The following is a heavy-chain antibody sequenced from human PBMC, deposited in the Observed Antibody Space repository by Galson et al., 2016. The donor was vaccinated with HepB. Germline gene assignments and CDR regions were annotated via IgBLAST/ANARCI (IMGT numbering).Heavy chain of an antibody. Sequence: SLRLSCAASGFTLNNYAMSWVRQAAGKGLEWVSAISGGDGRTYYADSVRGRFTISRDKSKNKVFLEMNSLRAEDTAIYYCAKTDWMDPWGQGTLVTVSS. CDR3: AKTDWMDP. CDR1: GFTLNNYA. CDR2: ISGGDGRT. V-gene: IGHV3-23*01. J-gene: IGHJ5*02.